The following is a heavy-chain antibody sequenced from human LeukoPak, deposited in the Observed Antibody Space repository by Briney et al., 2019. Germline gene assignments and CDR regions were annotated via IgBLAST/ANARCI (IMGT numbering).Heavy chain of an antibody. V-gene: IGHV3-7*01. CDR1: GFTFSSYW. CDR2: IKQDGSEK. J-gene: IGHJ4*02. CDR3: ARVGVYSSSWYVGPGIDY. D-gene: IGHD6-13*01. Sequence: GGSLRLSCAASGFTFSSYWMSWVRQAPGKGLEWVANIKQDGSEKYYVDSVKGRFTISRDNAKNSLYLQMNSLRAEDTAVYYCARVGVYSSSWYVGPGIDYWGQGTLVTVSS.